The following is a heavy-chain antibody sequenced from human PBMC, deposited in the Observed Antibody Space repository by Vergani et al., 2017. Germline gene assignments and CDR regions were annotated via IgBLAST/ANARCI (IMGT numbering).Heavy chain of an antibody. J-gene: IGHJ4*02. Sequence: EVQLVESGGGVVRPGGSLRLSCAASGFTFGDYDMNWVRQAPGKGLEWVSRVKWNGDSSVYADSVKGRFTISRDNAKNSLYLQMTSLRAEDTAFYYCARRGSGKTYYVDYWGQGALVTVSS. D-gene: IGHD3-10*01. CDR1: GFTFGDYD. CDR3: ARRGSGKTYYVDY. V-gene: IGHV3-20*04. CDR2: VKWNGDSS.